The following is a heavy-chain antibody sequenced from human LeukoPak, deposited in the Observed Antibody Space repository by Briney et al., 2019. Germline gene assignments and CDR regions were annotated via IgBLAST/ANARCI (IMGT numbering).Heavy chain of an antibody. CDR1: GGSISSYY. J-gene: IGHJ4*02. CDR2: IYYSGST. D-gene: IGHD6-13*01. V-gene: IGHV4-59*01. Sequence: SETPSLTCTVSGGSISSYYWSWIRQPPGKGLEWIGYIYYSGSTNYNPSLKSRVTISVDTSKNQFSLKLSSVTAADTAVYYCAIDPSIAAAQYYFDYWGQGTLVTVSS. CDR3: AIDPSIAAAQYYFDY.